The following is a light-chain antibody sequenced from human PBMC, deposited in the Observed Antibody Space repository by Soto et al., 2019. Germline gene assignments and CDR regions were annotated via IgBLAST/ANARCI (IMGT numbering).Light chain of an antibody. CDR1: SSNIGRNN. CDR3: AAWDDSLSGYV. CDR2: SNR. V-gene: IGLV1-44*01. Sequence: QSVLAQPPSTSATPGQRVTISCSGSSSNIGRNNVNWYQQLPGTAPKLLIYSNRQRPLAVPDRFSASKSGTSASLGISGLQPEHDADYYCAAWDDSLSGYVFGTGTKVTVL. J-gene: IGLJ1*01.